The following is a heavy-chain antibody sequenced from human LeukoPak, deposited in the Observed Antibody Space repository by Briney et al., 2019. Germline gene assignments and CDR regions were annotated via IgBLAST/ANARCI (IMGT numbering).Heavy chain of an antibody. D-gene: IGHD3-3*01. CDR3: ARDREAPYDFWSGYLGGGNWFDP. J-gene: IGHJ5*02. CDR2: IYTSGST. V-gene: IGHV4-61*02. Sequence: PSQTLSLTCTVSGGSISSGSYYWSWIRQPAGKGLEWIERIYTSGSTNYNPSLKSRVTISVDTSKNQFSLKLSSVTAADTAVYYCARDREAPYDFWSGYLGGGNWFDPWGQGTLVTVSS. CDR1: GGSISSGSYY.